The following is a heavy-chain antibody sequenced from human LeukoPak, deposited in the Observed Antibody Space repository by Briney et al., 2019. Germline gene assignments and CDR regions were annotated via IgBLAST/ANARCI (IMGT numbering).Heavy chain of an antibody. J-gene: IGHJ4*02. CDR3: ARKGGITMVRGVIIIDPLLSDY. CDR1: GGSFSGYY. D-gene: IGHD3-10*01. Sequence: SETLSLTCAVYGGSFSGYYWSWIRQPPGKGLEWIGEINHSGSTNYNPSLKSRVTISVDTSKNQFSLKLSSVTAADTAVYYCARKGGITMVRGVIIIDPLLSDYWGQGTLVTVSS. V-gene: IGHV4-34*01. CDR2: INHSGST.